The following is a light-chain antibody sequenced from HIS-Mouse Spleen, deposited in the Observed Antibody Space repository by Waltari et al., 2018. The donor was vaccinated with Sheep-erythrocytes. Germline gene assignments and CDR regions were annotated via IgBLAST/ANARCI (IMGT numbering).Light chain of an antibody. CDR3: CSYAGSYNHV. J-gene: IGLJ1*01. CDR2: QDS. CDR1: KLGDKY. Sequence: SYELTQPPSVSVSPGQTASITCSGDKLGDKYACWYQQKPGQSPVLVIYQDSKRPSGVPARFSGSKSGNTASLTISGLQAEDEADYYCCSYAGSYNHVFATGTKVTVL. V-gene: IGLV3-1*01.